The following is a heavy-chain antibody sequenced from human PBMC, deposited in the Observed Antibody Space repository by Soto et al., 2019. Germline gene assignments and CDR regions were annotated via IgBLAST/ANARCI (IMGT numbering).Heavy chain of an antibody. V-gene: IGHV4-34*01. CDR2: INHTGGT. J-gene: IGHJ5*02. Sequence: ETLSVSCSASGGSVNGDDWNWIHQPPGKGLEWIGEINHTGGTHYNPSLKSRVTMSVDTSKNQFSLRLSSVTAADTAIYYCATRITVFGLLIPPFDPWGQGTQVTVSS. D-gene: IGHD3-3*01. CDR1: GGSVNGDD. CDR3: ATRITVFGLLIPPFDP.